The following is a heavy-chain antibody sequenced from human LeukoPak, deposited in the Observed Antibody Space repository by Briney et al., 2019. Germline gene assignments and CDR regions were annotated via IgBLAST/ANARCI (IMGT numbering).Heavy chain of an antibody. CDR1: GFTFSSYS. V-gene: IGHV3-21*01. CDR3: ARDRSITGTTPLY. D-gene: IGHD1-7*01. Sequence: PGGSLRLSCAASGFTFSSYSMSWVRQAPGKGLEWVSSISSSSSYIYYADSVKGRFTISRDNAKNSLYLQMNSLRAEDTAVYYCARDRSITGTTPLYWGQGTLVTVSS. J-gene: IGHJ4*02. CDR2: ISSSSSYI.